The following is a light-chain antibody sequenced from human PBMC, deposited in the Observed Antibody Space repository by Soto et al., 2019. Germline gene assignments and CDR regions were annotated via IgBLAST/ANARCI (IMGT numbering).Light chain of an antibody. CDR2: QVS. Sequence: QSALTQPPSASWPPAQSVTISCTGATRDVGGYNYVFLYQLHPGKVPKLMIYQVSKPPSGVPDRFSGSKSGNTASLTVSVRQAEDEADYYCSSYAGSNNDYVFGTGTK. CDR1: TRDVGGYNY. V-gene: IGLV2-8*01. CDR3: SSYAGSNNDYV. J-gene: IGLJ1*01.